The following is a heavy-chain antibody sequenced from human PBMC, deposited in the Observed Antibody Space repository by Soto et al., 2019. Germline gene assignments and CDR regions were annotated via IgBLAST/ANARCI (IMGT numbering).Heavy chain of an antibody. V-gene: IGHV4-30-4*01. J-gene: IGHJ5*01. CDR2: IYKSTTT. Sequence: SETLSLTCSVSGDSISTVDYFWAWIRQPPGQALEYIGYIYKSTTTYYNPSFESRVAISLDTSKSQFSLTVTSVTAADTAVYFCARGRYCLTGRCFPNWFDSWGQGTLVTVS. CDR1: GDSISTVDYF. CDR3: ARGRYCLTGRCFPNWFDS. D-gene: IGHD2-15*01.